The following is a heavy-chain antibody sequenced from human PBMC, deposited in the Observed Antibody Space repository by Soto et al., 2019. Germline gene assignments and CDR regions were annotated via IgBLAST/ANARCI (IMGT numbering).Heavy chain of an antibody. V-gene: IGHV3-23*01. Sequence: EVQLLDSGGDLVQRGVSLRLSCAASGFPFSTYAVSLVRQAPGRGLEWVSAISGSGDKTYYIDSVKARFTISRDNFKNMLYLQMNSLRDEDTAIYDCATLVPEDTSGQGTLVNVSA. CDR3: ATLVPEDT. D-gene: IGHD2-2*01. J-gene: IGHJ5*02. CDR2: ISGSGDKT. CDR1: GFPFSTYA.